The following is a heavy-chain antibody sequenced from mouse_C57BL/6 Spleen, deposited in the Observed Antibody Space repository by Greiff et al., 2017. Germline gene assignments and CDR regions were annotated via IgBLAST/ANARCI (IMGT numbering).Heavy chain of an antibody. Sequence: QVQLQQPGAELVRPGSSVKLSCKASGYTFTSCWMHWVKQRPIQGLEWIGNIDPSDSETHYNQKFKDKATLTVDKSSSTAYMQLSSLTSEDSAVYYCALNWDSYWYFDVWGTGTTVTVSS. D-gene: IGHD4-1*01. CDR1: GYTFTSCW. J-gene: IGHJ1*03. CDR2: IDPSDSET. CDR3: ALNWDSYWYFDV. V-gene: IGHV1-52*01.